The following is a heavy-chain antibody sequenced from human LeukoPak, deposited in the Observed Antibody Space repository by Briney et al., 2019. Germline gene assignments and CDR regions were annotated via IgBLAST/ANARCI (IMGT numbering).Heavy chain of an antibody. CDR2: IDPSGGRT. D-gene: IGHD1-26*01. CDR1: GYTFTTYH. V-gene: IGHV1-46*01. CDR3: ARPAPTWVDDFDT. J-gene: IGHJ3*02. Sequence: GASVKVSCKASGYTFTTYHMHWVRQAPGQGLEWMGTIDPSGGRTAYAQKFQGRVTVTSDTSTSTVYMELSSLRSEDTAVYYCARPAPTWVDDFDTWRQGTLVTVAS.